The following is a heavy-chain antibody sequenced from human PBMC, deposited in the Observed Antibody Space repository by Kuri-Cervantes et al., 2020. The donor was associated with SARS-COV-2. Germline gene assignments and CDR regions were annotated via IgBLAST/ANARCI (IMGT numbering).Heavy chain of an antibody. CDR3: AKVSCGGDCYVHIFDY. D-gene: IGHD2-21*02. J-gene: IGHJ4*02. Sequence: GGSLRLSCAASGFTFSNAWMNWVRQAPGKGLEWVANIKQDGSEKYYVDSVKGRFTISRDNAKNSLYLQMNSLRAEDTAVYYCAKVSCGGDCYVHIFDYWGQGTLVTVSS. CDR2: IKQDGSEK. CDR1: GFTFSNAW. V-gene: IGHV3-7*01.